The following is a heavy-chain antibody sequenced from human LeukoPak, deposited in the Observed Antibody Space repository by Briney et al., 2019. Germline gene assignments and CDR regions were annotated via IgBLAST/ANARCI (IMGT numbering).Heavy chain of an antibody. CDR3: ARDFESSGWYYLDY. CDR2: IKQDGSEK. V-gene: IGHV3-7*01. Sequence: GGSLRLSCAASGFTFSSYWMSWVRKAPGKGLEWVANIKQDGSEKYYVDSVKGRFTISRDNAKNSLYLQMNSLRAEDTAVYYCARDFESSGWYYLDYWGQGTLVTVSS. CDR1: GFTFSSYW. D-gene: IGHD6-19*01. J-gene: IGHJ4*02.